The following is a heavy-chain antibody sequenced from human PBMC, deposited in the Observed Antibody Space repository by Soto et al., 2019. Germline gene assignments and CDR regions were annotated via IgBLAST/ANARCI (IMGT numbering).Heavy chain of an antibody. CDR2: INPNSGGT. V-gene: IGHV1-2*04. CDR3: ARSPRYCSGGSCSEFDY. J-gene: IGHJ4*02. D-gene: IGHD2-15*01. CDR1: GYTFTGYY. Sequence: ASVKGSCKAAGYTFTGYYMHWVRQAPGQGLEWMGWINPNSGGTNYAQKFQGWVTMTRDTSISTAYMELSRPRSDDTAVYYCARSPRYCSGGSCSEFDYWGQGTLVTVSS.